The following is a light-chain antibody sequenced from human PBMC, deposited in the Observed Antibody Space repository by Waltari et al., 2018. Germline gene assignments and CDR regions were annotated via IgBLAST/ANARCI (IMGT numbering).Light chain of an antibody. CDR3: QNYVRLPAT. CDR2: HAS. J-gene: IGKJ1*01. CDR1: QSIRTY. V-gene: IGKV3-20*01. Sequence: EIMLTQSPGTLSLSPGERATLSCKASQSIRTYLAWYQQKPGQAPRLLIYHASSRATGIPDRFSGNGSGTDFSLTISRLEPEDFAVYYCQNYVRLPATFGQGTKVEIK.